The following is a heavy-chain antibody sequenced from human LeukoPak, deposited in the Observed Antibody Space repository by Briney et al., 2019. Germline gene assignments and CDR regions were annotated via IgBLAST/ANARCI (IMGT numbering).Heavy chain of an antibody. CDR1: GFTFSDYY. Sequence: GGSLRLTCAASGFTFSDYYMSWIRQAPGKGLEWVSYISSSGSTIYYADSVKGRFTISRDNAKNSLYLQMNSLRAEDTAVYYCARDRRYCSGGSCYSNYYYYYGMDVWGQGTTVTVSS. CDR2: ISSSGSTI. CDR3: ARDRRYCSGGSCYSNYYYYYGMDV. V-gene: IGHV3-11*01. J-gene: IGHJ6*02. D-gene: IGHD2-15*01.